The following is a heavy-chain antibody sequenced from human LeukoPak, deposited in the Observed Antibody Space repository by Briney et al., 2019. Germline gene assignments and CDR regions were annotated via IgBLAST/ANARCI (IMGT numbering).Heavy chain of an antibody. J-gene: IGHJ4*02. D-gene: IGHD6-19*01. Sequence: GGSLRLSCAASGFKFDDYGMSWVRQAPGKGLEWVCDINWNGAWTGYADSVRGRFTISRDNAKNSLYLQMNSLRAEDTAVYYCARELAVVSVFDYWGQGTLVTVSS. CDR3: ARELAVVSVFDY. CDR2: INWNGAWT. V-gene: IGHV3-20*04. CDR1: GFKFDDYG.